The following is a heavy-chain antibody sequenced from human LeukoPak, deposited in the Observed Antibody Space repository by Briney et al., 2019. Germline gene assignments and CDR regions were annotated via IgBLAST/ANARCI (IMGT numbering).Heavy chain of an antibody. J-gene: IGHJ3*02. CDR3: ARHSFEVLRYFDWLPNAFDI. D-gene: IGHD3-9*01. CDR1: GYTFTSYG. V-gene: IGHV1-18*01. CDR2: ISAYNGNT. Sequence: ASVKVSCKASGYTFTSYGISWVRQAPGQGLEWMGWISAYNGNTNYAQKLQGRVTMTTDTSTSTAYMELRSLRSDDTAVYYCARHSFEVLRYFDWLPNAFDIWGQGTMATVSS.